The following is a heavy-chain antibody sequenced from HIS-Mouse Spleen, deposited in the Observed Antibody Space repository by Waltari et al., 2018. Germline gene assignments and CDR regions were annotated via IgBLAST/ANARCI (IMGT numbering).Heavy chain of an antibody. V-gene: IGHV3-7*01. Sequence: EVQLVESGGGLVQPGGSLRLSCAASGFTFSSYWMSWVRQSPGKGLEWVANIKQDGSEKYYVDSVKGRFTISRDNAKNSLYLQMNSLRAEDTAVYYCARTPKPFCSGGSCYQDYWGQGTLVTVSS. J-gene: IGHJ4*02. CDR2: IKQDGSEK. D-gene: IGHD2-15*01. CDR3: ARTPKPFCSGGSCYQDY. CDR1: GFTFSSYW.